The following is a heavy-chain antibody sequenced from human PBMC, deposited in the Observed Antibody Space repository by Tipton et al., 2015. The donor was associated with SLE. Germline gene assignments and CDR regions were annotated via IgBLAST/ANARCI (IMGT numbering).Heavy chain of an antibody. Sequence: GLVKPSETLSLTCTVSGGSISSHYWSWIRQPPGKGLEWIGYIYYSGSTNYNPSLKSRVTISVDTSKNQFSLKLSSVTAADTAVYYCSVVPAAEGMDVWGQGTTVTVSS. CDR3: SVVPAAEGMDV. CDR2: IYYSGST. CDR1: GGSISSHY. V-gene: IGHV4-59*11. D-gene: IGHD2-2*01. J-gene: IGHJ6*02.